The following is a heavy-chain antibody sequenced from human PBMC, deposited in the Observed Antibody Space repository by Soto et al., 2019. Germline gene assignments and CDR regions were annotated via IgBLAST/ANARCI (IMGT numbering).Heavy chain of an antibody. D-gene: IGHD2-2*01. Sequence: QVQLVQSGAEVKKPGSSVKVSCKASGGTFSSYAISWVRQAPGQGLEWLGGFFPIFGTANYAQKFQGRVTITADESTSTAYMELSSLRSEDTAVYYCASGIGYCSSTSCPYYYGMDVWGQGTTVTVSS. V-gene: IGHV1-69*01. CDR3: ASGIGYCSSTSCPYYYGMDV. CDR2: FFPIFGTA. J-gene: IGHJ6*02. CDR1: GGTFSSYA.